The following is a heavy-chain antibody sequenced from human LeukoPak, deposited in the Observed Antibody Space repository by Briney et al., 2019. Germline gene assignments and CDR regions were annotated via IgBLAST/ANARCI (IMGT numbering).Heavy chain of an antibody. CDR1: GGSFSGYY. D-gene: IGHD4-17*01. CDR2: INHSGST. CDR3: ARGRILYYGERNWFDP. J-gene: IGHJ5*02. Sequence: SETLSLTCAVYGGSFSGYYWSWIRQPPGKGLEWIGEINHSGSTNYNPSLKSRVTISVDTSKNQFSLKLSSVTAADTAVYYCARGRILYYGERNWFDPWGQGTLVTVPS. V-gene: IGHV4-34*01.